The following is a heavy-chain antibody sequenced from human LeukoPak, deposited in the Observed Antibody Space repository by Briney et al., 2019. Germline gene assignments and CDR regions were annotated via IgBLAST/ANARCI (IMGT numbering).Heavy chain of an antibody. Sequence: GRSLSLSCAASGFTFSSYAMRWVRQAPGKGLEWVADISYDGSNKYYADSVKGRFTISRDNSKNTLYLQMNSLRAEDTAVYCCARDLDCTNGVCYGIDYWGQGTLVTVSS. CDR1: GFTFSSYA. CDR2: ISYDGSNK. CDR3: ARDLDCTNGVCYGIDY. J-gene: IGHJ4*02. D-gene: IGHD2-8*01. V-gene: IGHV3-30*01.